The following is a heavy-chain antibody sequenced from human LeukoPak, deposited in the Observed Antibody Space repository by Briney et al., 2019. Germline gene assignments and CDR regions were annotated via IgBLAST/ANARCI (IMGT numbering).Heavy chain of an antibody. CDR2: INHSGST. J-gene: IGHJ4*02. V-gene: IGHV4-34*01. Sequence: KPSETLSLTCAVYGGSFSGYYWSWIRQPPGKGLEWIGEINHSGSTNYNPSLKSRVTISVDTSKNQFSLKLSSVTAADTAVYYCARGGQPFDYWGRGTLVTVSS. CDR1: GGSFSGYY. CDR3: ARGGQPFDY.